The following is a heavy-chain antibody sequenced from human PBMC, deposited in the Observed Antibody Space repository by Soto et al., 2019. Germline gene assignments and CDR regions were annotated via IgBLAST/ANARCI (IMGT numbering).Heavy chain of an antibody. CDR2: INPNSGGT. CDR1: GYTFTGYY. Sequence: GASVKVSCKASGYTFTGYYMHWVRQAPGQGLEWMGWINPNSGGTSYAQKFQGRVTMTRDTSISTAYMELSRLRSDDTAVYYCARAPYKSIAAPDFDYWGQGTLVTVSS. V-gene: IGHV1-2*02. J-gene: IGHJ4*02. D-gene: IGHD6-6*01. CDR3: ARAPYKSIAAPDFDY.